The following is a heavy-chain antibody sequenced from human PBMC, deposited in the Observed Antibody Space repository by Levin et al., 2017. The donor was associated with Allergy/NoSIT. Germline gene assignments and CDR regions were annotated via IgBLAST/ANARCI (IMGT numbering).Heavy chain of an antibody. CDR3: ARGRRVPAAMSVWTSAGSYYKSAFDI. Sequence: SETLSLTCAVYGGSFSGYYWSWIRQPPGKGLEWIGEINHSGSTNYNPSLKSRVTISVDTSKNQFSLKLSSVTAADTAVYYCARGRRVPAAMSVWTSAGSYYKSAFDIWGQGTMVTVSS. J-gene: IGHJ3*02. V-gene: IGHV4-34*01. CDR1: GGSFSGYY. D-gene: IGHD3-10*01. CDR2: INHSGST.